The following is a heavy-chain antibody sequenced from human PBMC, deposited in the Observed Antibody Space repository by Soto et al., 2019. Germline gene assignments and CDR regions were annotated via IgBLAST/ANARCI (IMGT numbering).Heavy chain of an antibody. CDR3: ASRNYYDSTGYFDY. CDR2: IYHRGST. CDR1: GGSISSLNW. J-gene: IGHJ4*02. Sequence: SETLSLTCAASGGSISSLNWWSWVRQSPGKGLEWIGEIYHRGSTNYNPSLKSRVTISVDTSKNQFSLKLSSVTAADTAVYYCASRNYYDSTGYFDYWGQGALVTVSS. V-gene: IGHV4-4*02. D-gene: IGHD3-22*01.